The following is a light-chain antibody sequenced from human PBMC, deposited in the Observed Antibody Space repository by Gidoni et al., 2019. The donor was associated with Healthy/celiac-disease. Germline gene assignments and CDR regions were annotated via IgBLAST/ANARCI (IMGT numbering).Light chain of an antibody. CDR2: WAS. J-gene: IGKJ2*01. V-gene: IGKV4-1*01. Sequence: DIVMTQSPDSLAVSLGERATINCKSSQSVLYSSNNKNYLAWYQQKPGQPPKLLIYWASTRESGAPDRFSGSGSGTDFTLTISSLRAEDVAVYYCQQYYSTPYTFGQGTKLEIK. CDR3: QQYYSTPYT. CDR1: QSVLYSSNNKNY.